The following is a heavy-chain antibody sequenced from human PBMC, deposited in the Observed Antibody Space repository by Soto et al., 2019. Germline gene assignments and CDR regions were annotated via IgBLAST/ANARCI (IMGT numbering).Heavy chain of an antibody. CDR2: IYYSGST. D-gene: IGHD2-2*03. V-gene: IGHV4-31*03. CDR3: ARGFGGYCSSTSCQPGDAFDI. J-gene: IGHJ3*02. Sequence: SETLSLTCTVSGGSISSGGYYWSWIRQHPGKGLEWIGYIYYSGSTYYNPSLKSRVTISVDTSKNQFSLKLSSVTAADTAVYYCARGFGGYCSSTSCQPGDAFDIWGQGTMVTVSS. CDR1: GGSISSGGYY.